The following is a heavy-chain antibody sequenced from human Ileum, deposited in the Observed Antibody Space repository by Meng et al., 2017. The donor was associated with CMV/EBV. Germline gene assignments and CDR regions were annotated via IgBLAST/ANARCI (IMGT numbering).Heavy chain of an antibody. CDR1: GFTFSNFA. D-gene: IGHD1-7*01. J-gene: IGHJ4*02. CDR2: IYSGGST. V-gene: IGHV3-53*01. Sequence: GESLKISCVVSGFTFSNFAMHWVRQAPGKGLEWVSLIYSGGSTYYADSVKGRFTTSRDNSKNTLYLQMNSLRAEDSAVYSCARGRTTGYFDYWGQGTLVTVSS. CDR3: ARGRTTGYFDY.